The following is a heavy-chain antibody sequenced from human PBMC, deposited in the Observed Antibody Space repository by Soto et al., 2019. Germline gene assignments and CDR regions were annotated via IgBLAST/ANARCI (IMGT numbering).Heavy chain of an antibody. CDR2: IYYSGST. J-gene: IGHJ6*02. V-gene: IGHV4-59*01. Sequence: SETLSLTCTVSGGSISSYYWSWIRQPPGKGLEWIGYIYYSGSTNYNPSLKSRVTISVDTSKNQFSLKLSSVTAADTAVYYCASGFGLSRRLDVWGQGTTVTVSS. D-gene: IGHD3-16*01. CDR1: GGSISSYY. CDR3: ASGFGLSRRLDV.